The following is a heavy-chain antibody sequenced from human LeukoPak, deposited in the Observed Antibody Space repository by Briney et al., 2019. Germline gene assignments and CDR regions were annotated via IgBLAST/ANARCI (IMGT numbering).Heavy chain of an antibody. D-gene: IGHD2-2*02. CDR2: INWNGGST. V-gene: IGHV3-20*04. CDR3: ARLRDIVVVPAAIDY. Sequence: PGGSLRLSCTASGFSSDDYGMSWVRQAPGEGRGWVSGINWNGGSTGYADSVKGRFTITRDNAENSLYLQMNSLRAEDTALYYCARLRDIVVVPAAIDYWGQGTLVTVSS. CDR1: GFSSDDYG. J-gene: IGHJ4*02.